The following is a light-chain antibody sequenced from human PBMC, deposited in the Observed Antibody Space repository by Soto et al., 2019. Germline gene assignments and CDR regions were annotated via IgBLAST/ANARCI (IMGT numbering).Light chain of an antibody. Sequence: DIVVTQSPDSLAVSLGERATINWKSSQSVYYKSTKTNYLGWYQQKPGQPPKLLIKWESTRESGVHDEFSGSGYGRYFTLTINDLEAEDVTVYYCQQYYANPHTFGGETKVEI. CDR2: WES. V-gene: IGKV4-1*01. CDR3: QQYYANPHT. CDR1: QSVYYKSTKTNY. J-gene: IGKJ4*01.